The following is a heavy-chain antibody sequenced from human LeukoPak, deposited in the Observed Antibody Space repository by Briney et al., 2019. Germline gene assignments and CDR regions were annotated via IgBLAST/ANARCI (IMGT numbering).Heavy chain of an antibody. D-gene: IGHD3-22*01. Sequence: GGSLRLSCAASGFTFSSYAMSWVRQAPGKGLEWVSAISGSGGSTYYADSVKGRFTISRDNSKNTLYLQMNSLRAEDTAVYYCAKDLDTMIVVGPAFDYWGQGTLVTVSS. CDR3: AKDLDTMIVVGPAFDY. CDR1: GFTFSSYA. CDR2: ISGSGGST. V-gene: IGHV3-23*01. J-gene: IGHJ4*02.